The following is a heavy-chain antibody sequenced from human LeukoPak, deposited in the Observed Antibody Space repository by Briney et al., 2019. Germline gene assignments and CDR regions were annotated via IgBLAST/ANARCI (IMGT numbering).Heavy chain of an antibody. CDR3: ALSNEAFDSAGYFDY. CDR1: GYTFPNYW. J-gene: IGHJ4*02. V-gene: IGHV5-51*01. Sequence: GESLKISCKGSGYTFPNYWVGGARQMPGKGLEWRGTIYPNNSDSRYNPSFRGQVTISVDRSITTAYLLWKSLKASDTAIYYCALSNEAFDSAGYFDYWGQGTLVTVSS. CDR2: IYPNNSDS. D-gene: IGHD3-22*01.